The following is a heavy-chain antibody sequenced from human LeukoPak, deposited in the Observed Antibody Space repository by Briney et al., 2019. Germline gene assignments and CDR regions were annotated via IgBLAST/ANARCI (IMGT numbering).Heavy chain of an antibody. Sequence: SETLSLTCTVSGGSISSGGYYWSWIRQPPGKGLEWIGYIYHSGSTYYNPSLKSRVTISVDRSKNQFSLKLSSVTAADTAVYYCARDAPQYYDILTGYYPPGYFDYWGQGTLVTVSS. D-gene: IGHD3-9*01. V-gene: IGHV4-30-2*01. CDR1: GGSISSGGYY. CDR3: ARDAPQYYDILTGYYPPGYFDY. J-gene: IGHJ4*02. CDR2: IYHSGST.